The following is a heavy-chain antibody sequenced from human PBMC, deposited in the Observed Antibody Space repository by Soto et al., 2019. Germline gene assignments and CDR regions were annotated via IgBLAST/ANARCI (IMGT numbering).Heavy chain of an antibody. CDR2: IIPIFGTA. D-gene: IGHD4-4*01. CDR1: GGTFSSYA. CDR3: ARTPPDDYSNYLSY. Sequence: SVKVSCKASGGTFSSYAISWVRQAPGQGLEWMGGIIPIFGTANYAQKFQGRVTITADESTSTAYMELSSLRSEDTAVYYCARTPPDDYSNYLSYWGQGTLVTVSS. J-gene: IGHJ4*02. V-gene: IGHV1-69*13.